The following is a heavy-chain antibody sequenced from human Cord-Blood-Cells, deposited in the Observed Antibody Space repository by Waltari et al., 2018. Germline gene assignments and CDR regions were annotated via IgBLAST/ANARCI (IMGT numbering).Heavy chain of an antibody. V-gene: IGHV1-69*06. Sequence: QVQLVQSGAEVKKPGSSVKVSCKASGGTFSSYAISWVRQAPGQGLEWMGGIIPIFGTANYAKKFQGRGTLTADKSTSTAYMELSSLRSEDTAVYYCAREGGYCTNGVCYTGAAFDIWGQGTMVTVSS. CDR3: AREGGYCTNGVCYTGAAFDI. J-gene: IGHJ3*02. D-gene: IGHD2-8*01. CDR2: IIPIFGTA. CDR1: GGTFSSYA.